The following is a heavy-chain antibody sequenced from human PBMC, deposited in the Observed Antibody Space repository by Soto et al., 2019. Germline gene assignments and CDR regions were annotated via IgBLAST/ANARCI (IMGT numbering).Heavy chain of an antibody. Sequence: GSGPTLVNPTQTLTLTCTFSGFSLSTSGMCVSWIRQPPGKALEWLARIDWDDDKYYSTSLKTRLTISKDTSKNQVVLTMTNMDPVDTATYYCARSYYDFWSGYKDDYWGQGTLVTVSS. D-gene: IGHD3-3*01. J-gene: IGHJ4*02. CDR2: IDWDDDK. CDR1: GFSLSTSGMC. CDR3: ARSYYDFWSGYKDDY. V-gene: IGHV2-70*11.